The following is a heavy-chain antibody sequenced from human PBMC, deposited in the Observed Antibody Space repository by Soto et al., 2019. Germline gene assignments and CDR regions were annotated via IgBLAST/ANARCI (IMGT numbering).Heavy chain of an antibody. V-gene: IGHV3-48*02. J-gene: IGHJ6*02. D-gene: IGHD1-26*01. CDR3: ARRSSLPRNYYYYGMDV. CDR2: ISSSSSTI. Sequence: GALRLSCAASGFTFSSSSMNWVRQAPGKGLEWVSYISSSSSTINYADSVKGRFTISRDNAKNSLYLQMNSLRDEDTAVYYCARRSSLPRNYYYYGMDVWGQGTTVTVSS. CDR1: GFTFSSSS.